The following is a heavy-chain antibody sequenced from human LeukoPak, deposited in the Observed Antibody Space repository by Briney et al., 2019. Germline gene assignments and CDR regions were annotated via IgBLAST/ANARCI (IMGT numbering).Heavy chain of an antibody. Sequence: GGSLRLSCVASGFTFTSYTMNWVRQAPGKGLEWVSYISSSGSAKYYADSVKGRFTISRDNAKNSLSLQMNSLRAEDTAVYYCARGGYSYYYYYMDVWGKGTTVTVSS. J-gene: IGHJ6*03. CDR3: ARGGYSYYYYYMDV. D-gene: IGHD5-18*01. V-gene: IGHV3-48*04. CDR1: GFTFTSYT. CDR2: ISSSGSAK.